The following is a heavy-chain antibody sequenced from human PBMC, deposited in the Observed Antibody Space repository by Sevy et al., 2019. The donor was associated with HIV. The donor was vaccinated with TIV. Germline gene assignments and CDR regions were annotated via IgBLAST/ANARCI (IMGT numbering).Heavy chain of an antibody. V-gene: IGHV3-15*01. CDR2: IKGKIYDGTI. CDR1: GFTFSNAW. D-gene: IGHD6-13*01. J-gene: IGHJ4*02. CDR3: TTASWSQEDYYNY. Sequence: GGSLRLSCAASGFTFSNAWMSWVRQAPGKGLEWVGRIKGKIYDGTIDYAAPVKGRFRISRDDSKNTLYLQMNSLKTDDTAVYYCTTASWSQEDYYNYWGQGTLVTVSS.